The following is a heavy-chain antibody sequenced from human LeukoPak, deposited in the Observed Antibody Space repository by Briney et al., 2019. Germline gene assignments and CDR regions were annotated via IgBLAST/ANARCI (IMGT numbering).Heavy chain of an antibody. CDR1: GGTFSSYT. V-gene: IGHV1-69*13. D-gene: IGHD5-24*01. Sequence: GASVKVSCKASGGTFSSYTISWVRLAPGQGLEWMGGIIPIFGSGNYAQKFQGRVTITADESTSTAYMELSSLRSEDTAVYYCARGYDGYRFDYWGQGTLVTVSS. J-gene: IGHJ4*02. CDR3: ARGYDGYRFDY. CDR2: IIPIFGSG.